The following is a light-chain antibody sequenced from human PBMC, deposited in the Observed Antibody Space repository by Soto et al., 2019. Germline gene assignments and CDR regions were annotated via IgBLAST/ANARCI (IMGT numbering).Light chain of an antibody. V-gene: IGLV4-69*01. Sequence: QLVLTQSPSASASLGASVKLTCTLSSGHSSYAIAWHQQQPEKGPRYLMKLNSDGSHSKGDGIPDRFSGSGSGAERYLTISGLQSEDEADYYCQTWGTGIQVFGGGTKLTVL. J-gene: IGLJ3*02. CDR1: SGHSSYA. CDR3: QTWGTGIQV. CDR2: LNSDGSH.